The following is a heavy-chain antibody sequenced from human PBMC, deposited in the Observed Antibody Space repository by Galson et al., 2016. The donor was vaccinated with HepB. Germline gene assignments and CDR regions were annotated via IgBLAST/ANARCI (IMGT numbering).Heavy chain of an antibody. Sequence: SLRLSCAASGFSFSDYNMNWVRQAPGRGLEWVAYISASSGTTYYADSVKGRFTISRDNATNSLSLQMNSLGAEDTAFYYCARPYTYYFGSGCYFDVLHYGMDVWGQGTTVTVS. D-gene: IGHD3-10*01. J-gene: IGHJ6*02. V-gene: IGHV3-48*01. CDR3: ARPYTYYFGSGCYFDVLHYGMDV. CDR2: ISASSGTT. CDR1: GFSFSDYN.